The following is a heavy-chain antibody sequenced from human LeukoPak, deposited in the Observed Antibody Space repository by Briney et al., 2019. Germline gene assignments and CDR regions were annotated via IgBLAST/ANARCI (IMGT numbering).Heavy chain of an antibody. V-gene: IGHV4-61*01. CDR3: AKDPCVTSCSFDY. J-gene: IGHJ4*02. Sequence: SETLSLTCTVSGGSVSNDNHCWSWIRQPPGKGLEWIGYVNYSGSTKYNPSLKSRVSISADTSRSQVSLKLSSVTAADTAVYYCAKDPCVTSCSFDYWGQGTLVTVSS. CDR1: GGSVSNDNHC. CDR2: VNYSGST. D-gene: IGHD2-2*01.